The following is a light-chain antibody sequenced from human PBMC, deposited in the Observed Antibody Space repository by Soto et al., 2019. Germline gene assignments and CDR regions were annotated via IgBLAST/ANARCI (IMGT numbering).Light chain of an antibody. CDR1: QSVSSN. V-gene: IGKV3-15*01. CDR2: GAS. J-gene: IGKJ1*01. CDR3: QQYNSWPRWT. Sequence: EIVMTQSPATLSMFPGERATLSCRASQSVSSNLAWYQQSPGQAPRLLMYGASTRATGIPARFSGSGSGTEFTLTISSLQSEDFAVYCCQQYNSWPRWTFGQGTKVDIK.